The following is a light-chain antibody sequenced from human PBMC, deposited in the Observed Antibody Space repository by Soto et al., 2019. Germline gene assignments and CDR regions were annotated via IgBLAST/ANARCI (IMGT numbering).Light chain of an antibody. CDR1: STTFETYY. J-gene: IGLJ7*01. Sequence: QSALTQPPSASGTPGQTVAISCTGDSTTFETYYVHWYQQLPRAAPKRLIYMGDQRPSGVPERFSGSKTGTSASLAISGLRPEDEAHYYCAAYTGNLNGPVFGGGTQLTVL. CDR2: MGD. CDR3: AAYTGNLNGPV. V-gene: IGLV1-47*01.